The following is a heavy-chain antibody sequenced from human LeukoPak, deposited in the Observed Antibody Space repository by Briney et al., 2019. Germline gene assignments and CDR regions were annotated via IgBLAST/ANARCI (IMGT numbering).Heavy chain of an antibody. CDR2: INPNSGGT. Sequence: ASVEVSCKASGYTFTGYYMHWVRQAPGQGLEWMGWINPNSGGTNYAQKFQGRVTMTRDTSISTAYMELSRLRSDDTAVYYCARDVKGYSYGRASYYMDVWGKGTTVTVSS. CDR1: GYTFTGYY. CDR3: ARDVKGYSYGRASYYMDV. D-gene: IGHD5-18*01. J-gene: IGHJ6*03. V-gene: IGHV1-2*02.